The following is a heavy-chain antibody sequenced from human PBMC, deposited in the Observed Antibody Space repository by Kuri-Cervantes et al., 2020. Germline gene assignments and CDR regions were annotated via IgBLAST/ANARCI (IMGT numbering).Heavy chain of an antibody. J-gene: IGHJ3*02. D-gene: IGHD3-22*01. CDR2: INAANGDT. Sequence: ASVKVSCKASGYTFTAYPMHWVRLAPGQRLEWLGRINAANGDTRYSQNFQDRVTFSRDTSASTAYMELSSLRSEDTAVYYCARDPPYDSSGYYYGAHAFDIWGQGTMVTVSS. V-gene: IGHV1-3*01. CDR3: ARDPPYDSSGYYYGAHAFDI. CDR1: GYTFTAYP.